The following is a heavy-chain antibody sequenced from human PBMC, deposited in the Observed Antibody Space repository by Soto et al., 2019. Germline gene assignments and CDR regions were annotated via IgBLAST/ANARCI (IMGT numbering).Heavy chain of an antibody. CDR1: GFTFSAYW. D-gene: IGHD2-2*01. CDR2: INQDGSET. J-gene: IGHJ4*02. V-gene: IGHV3-7*01. CDR3: EIYCGSNSCFISLSDN. Sequence: GGSLRLSCAASGFTFSAYWMNWVRQAPGKGLEWVANINQDGSETSYVDSVKGRFTISRDNAKSSLYLQMNSLRAEDTAIYYCEIYCGSNSCFISLSDNWGPGTLVTVSS.